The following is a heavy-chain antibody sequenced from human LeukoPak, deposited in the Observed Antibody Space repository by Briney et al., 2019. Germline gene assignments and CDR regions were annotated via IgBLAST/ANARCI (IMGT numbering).Heavy chain of an antibody. CDR1: GYTFTSYY. Sequence: ASVKVSCKASGYTFTSYYMHWVRQAPGQGLEWMGIINPSGGSTSYAQKFQGRVTMTRDTSTSTVYMELSSLRSEDTAVYYCARGGYSRSGRQLYYYGMEGWGQRNTVTVSS. V-gene: IGHV1-46*01. D-gene: IGHD3-10*01. CDR3: ARGGYSRSGRQLYYYGMEG. J-gene: IGHJ6*02. CDR2: INPSGGST.